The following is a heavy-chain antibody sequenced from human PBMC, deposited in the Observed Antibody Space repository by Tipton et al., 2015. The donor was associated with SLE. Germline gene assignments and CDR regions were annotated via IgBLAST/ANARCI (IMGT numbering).Heavy chain of an antibody. D-gene: IGHD6-19*01. CDR3: ARDEGGGWYRY. CDR1: GFTVGGYT. V-gene: IGHV3-53*01. CDR2: IYSGDRT. J-gene: IGHJ4*02. Sequence: SLRLSCRASGFTVGGYTMSWVRQAPGKGLEWISLIYSGDRTDYADSVKGRFTISRDNSKNTLYLQINSLRTEDTAVYYCARDEGGGWYRYWGQGTLVTVSS.